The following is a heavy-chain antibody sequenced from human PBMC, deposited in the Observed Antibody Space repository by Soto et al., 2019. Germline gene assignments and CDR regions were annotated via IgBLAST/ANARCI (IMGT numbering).Heavy chain of an antibody. CDR2: INPNSGGT. J-gene: IGHJ3*02. D-gene: IGHD3-9*01. CDR3: ARDSYYDILTGYSRNAFDI. Sequence: ASVKVSCKTSGYTFIGYYIHWVRRAPGQGLEWMGWINPNSGGTNYAQKFQGRVTVTRDTSISTAYMELSRLRADDTAVYYCARDSYYDILTGYSRNAFDIWGQGTMVTVSS. CDR1: GYTFIGYY. V-gene: IGHV1-2*02.